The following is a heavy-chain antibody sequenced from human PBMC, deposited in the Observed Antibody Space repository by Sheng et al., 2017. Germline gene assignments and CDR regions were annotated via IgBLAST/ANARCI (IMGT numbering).Heavy chain of an antibody. J-gene: IGHJ6*02. CDR2: IYFSGST. CDR3: ARNFGGDSGYEWYYYGMDV. Sequence: QVQLQESGPGLVKPSETLSLTCTVSGGSVSSGNYYWNWIRQSPGKGLEWIGYIYFSGSTKYNPSLKSRVSMSVDTSKNQVSLSLRSATAADTAVYYCARNFGGDSGYEWYYYGMDVWDQGP. D-gene: IGHD5-12*01. CDR1: GGSVSSGNYY. V-gene: IGHV4-61*01.